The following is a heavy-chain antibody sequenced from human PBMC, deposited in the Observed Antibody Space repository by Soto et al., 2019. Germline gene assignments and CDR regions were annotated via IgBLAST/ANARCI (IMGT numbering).Heavy chain of an antibody. D-gene: IGHD3-22*01. CDR3: ASQPPPSNYYDSSGYGWFDP. V-gene: IGHV3-11*03. CDR1: GFTFSDYY. CDR2: ISSSRSYT. Sequence: GGSLRLSCAAFGFTFSDYYMSWIRQAPGKGLEWVSYISSSRSYTNYADSVKGRFTISRDNAKNSLYLQMNSLRAEDTAVYYCASQPPPSNYYDSSGYGWFDPWGQGTLVTVSS. J-gene: IGHJ5*02.